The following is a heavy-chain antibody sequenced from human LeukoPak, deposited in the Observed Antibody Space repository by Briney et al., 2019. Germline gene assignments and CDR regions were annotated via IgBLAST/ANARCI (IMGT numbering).Heavy chain of an antibody. V-gene: IGHV4-4*07. J-gene: IGHJ4*02. CDR1: GGSISSYY. CDR2: IQISGST. CDR3: ARHYVFVVGGSSFDY. D-gene: IGHD3-10*01. Sequence: SETLSLTCTVSGGSISSYYCSWIRQPAGKGLEWIGRIQISGSTNYNPSLKSRVTMSVDTSKNQFSLKLSSVTAADTAIYHCARHYVFVVGGSSFDYWGRGTLVTVSS.